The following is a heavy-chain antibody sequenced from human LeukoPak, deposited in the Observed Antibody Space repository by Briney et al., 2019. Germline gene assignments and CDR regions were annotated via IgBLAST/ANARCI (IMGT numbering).Heavy chain of an antibody. CDR3: ARGYGSGSYYFDY. CDR2: MNPNSGNT. Sequence: ASVKVSCKASGSTLTGNVITWVGRPPGKGLGGMGWMNPNSGNTGYAQKFQGRVTMTRNTSISTAYMELSSLRSEDTAVYYCARGYGSGSYYFDYWGQGTLVTVSS. V-gene: IGHV1-8*01. D-gene: IGHD3-10*01. J-gene: IGHJ4*02. CDR1: GSTLTGNV.